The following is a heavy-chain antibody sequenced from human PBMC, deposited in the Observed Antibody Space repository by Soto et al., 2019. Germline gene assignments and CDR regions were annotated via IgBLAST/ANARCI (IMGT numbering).Heavy chain of an antibody. CDR3: ARAPRLSYYYYYYDMDV. Sequence: QVQLQQWGAGLLKPSETLSLTCAVYGGSFSGYYWSWIRQPPGKGLEWIGEINHSGSTNYNPSLKSRVTISEDTSKNQFSLKLSSVTAADTAVYYCARAPRLSYYYYYYDMDVWGQGTTVTVSS. CDR2: INHSGST. CDR1: GGSFSGYY. V-gene: IGHV4-34*01. D-gene: IGHD3-10*01. J-gene: IGHJ6*02.